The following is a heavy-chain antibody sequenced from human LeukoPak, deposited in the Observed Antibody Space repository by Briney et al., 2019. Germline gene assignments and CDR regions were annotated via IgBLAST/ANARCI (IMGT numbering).Heavy chain of an antibody. Sequence: SETLSLTCTVSGGSISSGDYYWSWIRQPPGKGLEWIGEINHSGSTNYNPSLKSRVAISVDTSKTQFSLKLSSVTAADTAVYYCARANPRRIAAAGPIYGMDVWGKGTTVTVSS. V-gene: IGHV4-30-4*01. J-gene: IGHJ6*04. CDR2: INHSGST. CDR3: ARANPRRIAAAGPIYGMDV. CDR1: GGSISSGDYY. D-gene: IGHD6-13*01.